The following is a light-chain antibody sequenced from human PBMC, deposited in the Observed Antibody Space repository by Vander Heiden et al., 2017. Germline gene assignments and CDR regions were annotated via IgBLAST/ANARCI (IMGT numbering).Light chain of an antibody. Sequence: QSALTQPASVSGSPGQSTTISGTGTSSDVGSYNLVSWYQQHPGKAPKLMIYEVSKRPSGVSNRFSGSKSGNTASLTISGLQAEDEADYYCCSYAGSSTWVFGGGTKLTVL. J-gene: IGLJ2*01. CDR2: EVS. CDR1: SSDVGSYNL. V-gene: IGLV2-23*02. CDR3: CSYAGSSTWV.